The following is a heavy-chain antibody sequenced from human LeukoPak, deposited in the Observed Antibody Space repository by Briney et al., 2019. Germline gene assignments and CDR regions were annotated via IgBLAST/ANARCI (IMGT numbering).Heavy chain of an antibody. D-gene: IGHD6-13*01. CDR2: INHSGST. Sequence: SEPLSLTCVVYGGSFSGHYWSWIRQPPGKGLEWIGEINHSGSTNYNPSLKSRVTISVDSSKSQFSLNPSSVTAADTAVYYCARPTTAAAGRLAFDIWGQGTMVTVSS. V-gene: IGHV4-34*01. J-gene: IGHJ3*02. CDR1: GGSFSGHY. CDR3: ARPTTAAAGRLAFDI.